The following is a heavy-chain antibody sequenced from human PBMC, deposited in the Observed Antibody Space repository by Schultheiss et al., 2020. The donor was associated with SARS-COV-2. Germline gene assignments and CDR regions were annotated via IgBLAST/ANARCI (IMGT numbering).Heavy chain of an antibody. CDR3: ARDTSIFGVGYRGYGMDV. V-gene: IGHV3-23*01. D-gene: IGHD3-3*01. CDR1: GFTFSSYA. Sequence: GGSLRLSCAASGFTFSSYAMSWVRQAPGKGLEWVSAISGSGGSTYYADSVKGRFTISRDNSKNTLYLQMNSLRAEDTAVYYCARDTSIFGVGYRGYGMDVWGQGTTVTVAS. J-gene: IGHJ6*02. CDR2: ISGSGGST.